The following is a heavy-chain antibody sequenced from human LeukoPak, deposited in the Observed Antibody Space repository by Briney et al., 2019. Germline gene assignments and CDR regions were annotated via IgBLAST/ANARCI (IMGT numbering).Heavy chain of an antibody. V-gene: IGHV4-61*02. J-gene: IGHJ4*02. CDR2: IYTSGST. Sequence: PSGTLSLTCTVSGGSISSGSYYWSWIRQPAGKGLEWIGRIYTSGSTNYNPSLKSRVTISVDTSKNQFSLKLSSVTAADTAVYYCARVADPHYGYYFDYWGQGTLVTVSS. D-gene: IGHD3-16*01. CDR3: ARVADPHYGYYFDY. CDR1: GGSISSGSYY.